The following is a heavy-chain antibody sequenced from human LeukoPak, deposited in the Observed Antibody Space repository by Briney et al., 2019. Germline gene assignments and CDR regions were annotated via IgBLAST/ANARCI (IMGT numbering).Heavy chain of an antibody. CDR3: ARGPGYSSGWTENFDY. J-gene: IGHJ4*02. V-gene: IGHV3-30-3*01. CDR2: ISYDGSNK. Sequence: GGSLRLSCAASGFTFSSYAMHWVRQAPGKGLEWVAVISYDGSNKYYADSVKGRFTISRDNAKNSLYLQMNSLRAEDTAVYYCARGPGYSSGWTENFDYWGQGTLVTVSS. D-gene: IGHD6-19*01. CDR1: GFTFSSYA.